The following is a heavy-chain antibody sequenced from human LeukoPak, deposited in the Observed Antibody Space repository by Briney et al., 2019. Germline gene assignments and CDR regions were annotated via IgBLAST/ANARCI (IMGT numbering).Heavy chain of an antibody. CDR2: IYYSGST. V-gene: IGHV4-31*03. Sequence: PSETLSLTCTVSGGSISSGGYYWSWIRQHPGKGLEWIGYIYYSGSTYYNPSLKSRVTISVDTSKNQFSLKLSSVTAADTAVYYCAKALYDFWSGQGAFDIWGQGTMVTVSS. CDR1: GGSISSGGYY. CDR3: AKALYDFWSGQGAFDI. D-gene: IGHD3-3*01. J-gene: IGHJ3*02.